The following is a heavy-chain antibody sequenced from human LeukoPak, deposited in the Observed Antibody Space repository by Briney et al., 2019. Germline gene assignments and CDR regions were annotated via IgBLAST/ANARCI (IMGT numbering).Heavy chain of an antibody. J-gene: IGHJ6*03. V-gene: IGHV1-8*01. Sequence: GASVKVSCKASGYTFTSYDINWVRQTTGQGLEWMGWMNPNSGNTGYAQKFQGRVTITTDESTSTAYMELSSLRSEDTAVYYCARWKTDYGDYPTGDYYYYMDVWGKGTTVTVSS. CDR2: MNPNSGNT. CDR1: GYTFTSYD. D-gene: IGHD4-17*01. CDR3: ARWKTDYGDYPTGDYYYYMDV.